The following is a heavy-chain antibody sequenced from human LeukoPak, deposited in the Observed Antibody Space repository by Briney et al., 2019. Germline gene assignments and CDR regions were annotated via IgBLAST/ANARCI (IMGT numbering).Heavy chain of an antibody. D-gene: IGHD6-13*01. Sequence: SETLSLTCTVSGGSISSSSYYWGWIRQPPGKGLEWIGSIYYSGSTYYNPSLKSRVTISVDTSKNQFSLKLSSVTAADTAVYYCARDVIAAAQNYYYYMDVWGKGTTVTVSS. CDR3: ARDVIAAAQNYYYYMDV. CDR1: GGSISSSSYY. V-gene: IGHV4-39*07. J-gene: IGHJ6*03. CDR2: IYYSGST.